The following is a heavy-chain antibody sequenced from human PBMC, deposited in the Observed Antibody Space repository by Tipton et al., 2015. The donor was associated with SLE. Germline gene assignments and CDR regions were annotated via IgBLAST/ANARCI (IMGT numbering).Heavy chain of an antibody. D-gene: IGHD6-6*01. CDR2: IYYSGST. CDR1: GGSISSSSYY. Sequence: LSLTCTVSGGSISSSSYYWGWIRQPPGKGLEWIGSIYYSGSTYYNPSLKSRVTISVDTSKNQFSLKLSSVTAADTAVYYCARDRSSSDYWGQGTLVTVSS. V-gene: IGHV4-39*07. J-gene: IGHJ4*02. CDR3: ARDRSSSDY.